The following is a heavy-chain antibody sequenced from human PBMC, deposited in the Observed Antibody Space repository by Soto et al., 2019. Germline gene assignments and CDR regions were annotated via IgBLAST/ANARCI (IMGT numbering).Heavy chain of an antibody. Sequence: ASVKVSCKASGYTFSGHYIHWVRQAPGQGLEWMGWINPNSGDTNFERKFQGRVTMTRDTSISTAYMELSRLRSDDTAVDYCAGGAFPSGGMDAWGQVNTVPGCS. V-gene: IGHV1-2*02. CDR1: GYTFSGHY. D-gene: IGHD3-10*01. J-gene: IGHJ6*02. CDR3: AGGAFPSGGMDA. CDR2: INPNSGDT.